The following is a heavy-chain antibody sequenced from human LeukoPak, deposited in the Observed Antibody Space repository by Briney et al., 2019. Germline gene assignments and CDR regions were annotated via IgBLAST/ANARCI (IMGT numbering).Heavy chain of an antibody. V-gene: IGHV3-21*01. CDR1: GFTFSSYS. CDR3: ARDAFGAFDI. CDR2: ISSSSSYI. Sequence: GGSLRLSCAASGFTFSSYSMDWVRQAPGKGLEWISSISSSSSYIYYADSVKGRFTISRDNAKNSLYLQMNSLRAEDTAVYYCARDAFGAFDIWGQGTMVTVSS. J-gene: IGHJ3*02. D-gene: IGHD2/OR15-2a*01.